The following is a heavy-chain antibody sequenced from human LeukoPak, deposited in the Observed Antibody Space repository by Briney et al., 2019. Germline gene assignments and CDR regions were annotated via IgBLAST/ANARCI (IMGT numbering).Heavy chain of an antibody. CDR3: ARDRLYSRGRDFDY. Sequence: ASVKASCKASGNIFTDYYIHWVRQAPGLGLEWMGWINPNSGGTDYAQNFQGRVTMTRDTSISTAYMELSRLTSDDTAVYYCARDRLYSRGRDFDYWGQGTLVTVSS. CDR1: GNIFTDYY. D-gene: IGHD3-22*01. V-gene: IGHV1-2*02. CDR2: INPNSGGT. J-gene: IGHJ4*02.